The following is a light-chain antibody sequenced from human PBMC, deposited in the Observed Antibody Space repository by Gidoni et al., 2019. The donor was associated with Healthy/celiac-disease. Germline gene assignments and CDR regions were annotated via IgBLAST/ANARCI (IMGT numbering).Light chain of an antibody. CDR2: GAS. Sequence: EIVMTQSPATLSVSPGERAPLSCRASQSVSSNLAWYQQKPGQAPRPLIYGASTRATGTPARFSGSGSGTEFTLTISSLQSEDFAVYYCQQYNNWPPWTFGQGTKVEIK. CDR3: QQYNNWPPWT. CDR1: QSVSSN. J-gene: IGKJ1*01. V-gene: IGKV3-15*01.